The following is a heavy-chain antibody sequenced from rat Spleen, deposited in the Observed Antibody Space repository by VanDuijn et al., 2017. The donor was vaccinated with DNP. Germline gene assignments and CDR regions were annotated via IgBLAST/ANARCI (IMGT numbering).Heavy chain of an antibody. D-gene: IGHD1-5*01. CDR2: IGPSGGDI. V-gene: IGHV5-19*01. J-gene: IGHJ4*01. Sequence: EVQLVESGGGLVQPGRSLKLSCAASGFTFSTYGIHWIRQGPTKGLEWVAAIGPSGGDIYYRDSVKGRFTISRDNAKSTLYLQMDNLRSEDTATYYCARHRTIMPYYYAMDAWGQGASVTVSS. CDR1: GFTFSTYG. CDR3: ARHRTIMPYYYAMDA.